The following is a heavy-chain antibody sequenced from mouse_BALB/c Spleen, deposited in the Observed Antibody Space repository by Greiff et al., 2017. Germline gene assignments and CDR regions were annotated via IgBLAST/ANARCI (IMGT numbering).Heavy chain of an antibody. CDR2: ILPGSGST. CDR1: GYTFSSYW. V-gene: IGHV1-9*01. D-gene: IGHD6-1*01. CDR3: ARQPSWFAY. J-gene: IGHJ3*01. Sequence: VQLQQSGAELMKPGASVKISCKATGYTFSSYWIEWVKQRPGHGLEWIGEILPGSGSTNYNEKFKGKATFTADTSSNTAYMQLSSLTSEDSAVYYCARQPSWFAYWGQGTLVTVSA.